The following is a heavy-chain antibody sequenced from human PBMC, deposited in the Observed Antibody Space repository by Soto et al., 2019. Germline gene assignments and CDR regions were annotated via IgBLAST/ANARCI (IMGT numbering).Heavy chain of an antibody. J-gene: IGHJ4*02. CDR2: ISGSGDTT. V-gene: IGHV3-23*04. CDR3: VKDDGGYPSTAPH. D-gene: IGHD4-17*01. CDR1: GITISNYP. Sequence: EVRLVESGGGLVQPGGSLRLSCAASGITISNYPMSWVRQAPGKGLDWVSGISGSGDTTYSADSAKGRFTISKDISKNSLFLQLDSLRVEDSALYFCVKDDGGYPSTAPHWGQGTLVTVSP.